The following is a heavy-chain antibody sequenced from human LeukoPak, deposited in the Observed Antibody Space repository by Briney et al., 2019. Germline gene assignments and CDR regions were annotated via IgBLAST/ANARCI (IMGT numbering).Heavy chain of an antibody. J-gene: IGHJ6*02. CDR2: ISSSSTNI. CDR1: TFIFSDYS. D-gene: IGHD3-10*01. Sequence: GGSLRLSCAASTFIFSDYSMNWVRQAPGKGLEWVSSISSSSTNIYYADSVRGRFTISRDNAKKSPYLQMNSLRAEDTAVYYCATSYGSGSYYDHYYYGMDVWGQGTTVIVSS. CDR3: ATSYGSGSYYDHYYYGMDV. V-gene: IGHV3-21*01.